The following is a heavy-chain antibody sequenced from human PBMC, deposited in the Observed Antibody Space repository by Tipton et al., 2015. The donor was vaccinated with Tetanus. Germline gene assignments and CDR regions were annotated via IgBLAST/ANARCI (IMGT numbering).Heavy chain of an antibody. CDR1: GFTFSSYS. CDR2: ISSSGTTM. V-gene: IGHV3-48*02. Sequence: SLRLSCEGSGFTFSSYSMNWVRQAPGKGLEWISYISSSGTTMYYADSVKGRFTISRDNAKNSLFLQMNSLRDEDTAVYYCVNFATSWGQGTLVTVSS. CDR3: VNFATS. J-gene: IGHJ5*02.